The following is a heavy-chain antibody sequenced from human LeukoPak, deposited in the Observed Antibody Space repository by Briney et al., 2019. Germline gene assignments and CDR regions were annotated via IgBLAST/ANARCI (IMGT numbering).Heavy chain of an antibody. D-gene: IGHD6-13*01. CDR3: AKGGYSSNWYGVSGY. V-gene: IGHV3-30*18. CDR1: GLTFSSYG. J-gene: IGHJ4*02. Sequence: GGSLRLSCAASGLTFSSYGMHGVRQAPGKGLEWVAVISYDGSNKYYADSVKGRFTISRDNSKNTLYLQMNSLRAEDTAVYYCAKGGYSSNWYGVSGYWGQGTLVTVSS. CDR2: ISYDGSNK.